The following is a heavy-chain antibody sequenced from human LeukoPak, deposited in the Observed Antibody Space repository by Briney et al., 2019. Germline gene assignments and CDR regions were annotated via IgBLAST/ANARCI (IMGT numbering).Heavy chain of an antibody. CDR1: GFTFSSYG. Sequence: GGSLRLSCAASGFTFSSYGMHWVRQAPGKGLEWVAFIRYDGSNKYYADSVKGRFTISRDNSKNTLYLQMNSLRAEDTAVYYCAKGHSSGWYLTVADYFDYWGQGTLVTVSS. D-gene: IGHD6-19*01. CDR2: IRYDGSNK. J-gene: IGHJ4*02. V-gene: IGHV3-30*02. CDR3: AKGHSSGWYLTVADYFDY.